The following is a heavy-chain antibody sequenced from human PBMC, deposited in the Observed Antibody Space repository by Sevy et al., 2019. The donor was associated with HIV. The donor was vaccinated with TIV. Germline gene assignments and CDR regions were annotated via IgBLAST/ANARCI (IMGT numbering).Heavy chain of an antibody. CDR2: ISAYNGNT. CDR3: ARAGALWFGESDY. D-gene: IGHD3-10*01. J-gene: IGHJ4*02. CDR1: GYSFTSRG. Sequence: ASLKVSCKASGYSFTSRGIDWVRQAPGQGLEWWGWISAYNGNTKYGQRLQDRVTMTTDTSASTAYMELRSLRSDDTAVYYCARAGALWFGESDYWGQGTLVTVSS. V-gene: IGHV1-18*01.